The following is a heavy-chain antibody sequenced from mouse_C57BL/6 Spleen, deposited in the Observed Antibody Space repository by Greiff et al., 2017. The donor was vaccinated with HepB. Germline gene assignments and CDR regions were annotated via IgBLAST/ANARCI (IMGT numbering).Heavy chain of an antibody. Sequence: EVKLMESGGDLVKPGGSLKLSCAASGFTFSSYGMSWVRQTPDKRLEWVATISSGGSYTYYPDSVKGRFTISRDNAKNTLYLQMSSLKSEDTAMYYCARRHDGYYDYWGQGTTLTVSS. J-gene: IGHJ2*01. V-gene: IGHV5-6*02. CDR3: ARRHDGYYDY. CDR2: ISSGGSYT. CDR1: GFTFSSYG. D-gene: IGHD2-3*01.